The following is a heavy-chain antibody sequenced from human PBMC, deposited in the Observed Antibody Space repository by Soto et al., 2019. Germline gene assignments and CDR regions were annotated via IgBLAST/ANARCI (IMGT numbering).Heavy chain of an antibody. Sequence: QVQLVQSGAEVKKPGASVKVSCKASGYTFTSYGIIWVRQAPGQGLEWMGWISAYNGNTNYAQKLQGRVTMTTDTSTSTAYMELRSLISDATAVYYCARDWDPGSGWSYWYFDLWGRGTLVTVSS. CDR2: ISAYNGNT. CDR3: ARDWDPGSGWSYWYFDL. CDR1: GYTFTSYG. V-gene: IGHV1-18*01. J-gene: IGHJ2*01. D-gene: IGHD6-19*01.